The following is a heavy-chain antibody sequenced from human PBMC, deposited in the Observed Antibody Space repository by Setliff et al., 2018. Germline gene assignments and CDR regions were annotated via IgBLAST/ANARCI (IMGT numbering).Heavy chain of an antibody. CDR1: GFSFSDYY. D-gene: IGHD3-16*01. V-gene: IGHV3-74*01. Sequence: SCAASGFSFSDYYMMWIRQAPGKGLVWVSRVNSDGSSTIYADSVKGRFTISRDNAENTLYLQMNSLRPDDTALYYCAAGGGQYYDRWGRGTLVTVSS. CDR2: VNSDGSST. J-gene: IGHJ2*01. CDR3: AAGGGQYYDR.